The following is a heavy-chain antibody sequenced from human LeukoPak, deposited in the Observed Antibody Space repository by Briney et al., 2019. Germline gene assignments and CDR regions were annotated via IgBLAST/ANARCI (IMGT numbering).Heavy chain of an antibody. CDR3: ASLAVAGTSAFDI. CDR1: GGSLSRYY. J-gene: IGHJ3*02. D-gene: IGHD6-19*01. Sequence: PSETLSLTCTVSGGSLSRYYWNWIRHPPGKGLEWIGYIYYSGSTNYNPSLKSRVTISVDTSKNQFSLKLSSVTAADTAVYYCASLAVAGTSAFDIWGQGTMVTVSS. CDR2: IYYSGST. V-gene: IGHV4-59*01.